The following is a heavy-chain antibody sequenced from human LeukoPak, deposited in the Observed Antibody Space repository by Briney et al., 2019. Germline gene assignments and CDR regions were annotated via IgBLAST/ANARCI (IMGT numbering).Heavy chain of an antibody. V-gene: IGHV3-33*01. CDR3: ARYLNAFEI. Sequence: TGGSLRLSCAASGVTFSSYGMHWVRQAPGKGLEWVAVIWYDGSNKYYADSVKGRFTISRDNSKNTLYLQTNDRRGGDTAVYYCARYLNAFEIWGQGTMVTVSS. CDR2: IWYDGSNK. CDR1: GVTFSSYG. J-gene: IGHJ3*02.